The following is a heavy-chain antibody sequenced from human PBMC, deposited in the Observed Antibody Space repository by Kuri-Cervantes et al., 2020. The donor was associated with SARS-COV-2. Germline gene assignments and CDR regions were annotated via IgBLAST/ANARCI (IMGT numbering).Heavy chain of an antibody. Sequence: ETLSLTCAAAGFTFSSYAMHWVRQAPGKGLEYVSAISSNGGSTYYADSVKGRFTISRDNSKNTLYLQMGSLRAEDMAVYYCASSAVVAATHYNYWGQGTLVTVSS. V-gene: IGHV3-64*02. CDR1: GFTFSSYA. CDR2: ISSNGGST. D-gene: IGHD2-15*01. CDR3: ASSAVVAATHYNY. J-gene: IGHJ4*02.